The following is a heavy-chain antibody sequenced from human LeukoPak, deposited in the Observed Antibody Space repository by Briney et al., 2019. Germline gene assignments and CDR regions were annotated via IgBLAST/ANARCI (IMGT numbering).Heavy chain of an antibody. Sequence: PGGSLRLSCAASGFTFSSYAMHWVRQAPGKGLEWVAAISYDGRNKYYADSVKGRFTISRDNSKNTVYLQMNSLRVEDTAVNYCARWGNDYGDYDYWGQGTLVTVSS. CDR2: ISYDGRNK. D-gene: IGHD4-17*01. V-gene: IGHV3-30*04. J-gene: IGHJ4*02. CDR1: GFTFSSYA. CDR3: ARWGNDYGDYDY.